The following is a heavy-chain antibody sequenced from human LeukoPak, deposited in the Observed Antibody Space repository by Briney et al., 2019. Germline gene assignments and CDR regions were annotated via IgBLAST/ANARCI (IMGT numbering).Heavy chain of an antibody. CDR1: GYTFTSCD. CDR2: MNANSGNT. J-gene: IGHJ4*02. CDR3: TRGSYGRRDN. V-gene: IGHV1-8*01. Sequence: GASLKVSCKASGYTFTSCDINWVRQATGQGLEWMGWMNANSGNTGYGQSFQGRITMTRDISIGTAYMELSNLTSEDTAIYYCTRGSYGRRDNWGQGTLVTV. D-gene: IGHD4-17*01.